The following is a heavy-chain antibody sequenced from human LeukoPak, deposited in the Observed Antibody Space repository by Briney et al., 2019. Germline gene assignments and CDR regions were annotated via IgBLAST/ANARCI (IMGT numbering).Heavy chain of an antibody. V-gene: IGHV3-33*01. CDR3: ARGHVGTVYFDY. Sequence: GRSLRLSCAASGFTFSSYGMHWVRQAPGKGLEWVAATWYDGSNKYYADSVKGRFTISRDNSKNTLYLQMNSLRAEDTAVYYCARGHVGTVYFDYWGQGTLVTVSS. J-gene: IGHJ4*02. CDR1: GFTFSSYG. CDR2: TWYDGSNK. D-gene: IGHD4-17*01.